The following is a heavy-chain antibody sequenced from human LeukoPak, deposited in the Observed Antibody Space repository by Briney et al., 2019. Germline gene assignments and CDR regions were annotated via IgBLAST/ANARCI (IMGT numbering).Heavy chain of an antibody. CDR3: ARGFLVEPFDY. Sequence: ASVKVSCKASGYTFTSYDINWVRQATGQGLEWMGWMNPNSGNTGYAQKFQGRVTIARNTSISTAYMELSSLRSEDTAVYYCARGFLVEPFDYWGQGTLVTVSS. D-gene: IGHD2-15*01. J-gene: IGHJ4*02. CDR2: MNPNSGNT. V-gene: IGHV1-8*03. CDR1: GYTFTSYD.